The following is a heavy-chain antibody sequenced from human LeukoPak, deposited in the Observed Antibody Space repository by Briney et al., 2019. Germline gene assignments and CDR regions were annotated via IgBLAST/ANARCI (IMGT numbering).Heavy chain of an antibody. CDR2: TNRSGST. J-gene: IGHJ6*03. CDR3: ARVGCSSTSCSKRGKAYYYYMDV. D-gene: IGHD2-2*01. Sequence: SETLSLTCAVSGYSISSGYYWGWIRQPPGKGLKWIGSTNRSGSTYYNPSLKSRVTISVDTSKNQFSLKLSSVTAADTAVYYCARVGCSSTSCSKRGKAYYYYMDVWGKGTTVTVSS. V-gene: IGHV4-38-2*01. CDR1: GYSISSGYY.